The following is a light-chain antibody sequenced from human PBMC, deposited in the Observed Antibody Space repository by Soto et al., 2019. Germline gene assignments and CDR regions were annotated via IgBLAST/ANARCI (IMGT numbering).Light chain of an antibody. Sequence: RMNHSVSAVSASIGDRVTITCRASESIRTWLAWYQHKPGKAPKFLIYDASNLESGVPSRFSGSGSGTEFTLTISNLQPDDIATYYCQQYENYWTSGQ. CDR2: DAS. J-gene: IGKJ1*01. CDR1: ESIRTW. CDR3: QQYENYWT. V-gene: IGKV1-5*01.